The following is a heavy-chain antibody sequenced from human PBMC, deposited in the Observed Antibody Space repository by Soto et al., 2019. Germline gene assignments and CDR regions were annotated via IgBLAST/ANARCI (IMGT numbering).Heavy chain of an antibody. CDR3: ARVRGTLYYYYGMDV. CDR1: GFTFSSYA. D-gene: IGHD1-1*01. CDR2: ISYDGSNK. V-gene: IGHV3-30-3*01. Sequence: GGSLRLSCAASGFTFSSYAMHWVRQAPGKGLEWVAVISYDGSNKYYADSVKGRFTISRDNSKNTLYLQMNSLRAEDTAVYYCARVRGTLYYYYGMDVWGQGTTVTVS. J-gene: IGHJ6*02.